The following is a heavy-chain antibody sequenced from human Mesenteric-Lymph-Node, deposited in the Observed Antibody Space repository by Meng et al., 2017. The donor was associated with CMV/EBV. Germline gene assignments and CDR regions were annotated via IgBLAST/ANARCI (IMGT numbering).Heavy chain of an antibody. Sequence: YTFTSYTMHWVRRAPGQRLEWMEWINTDNGNTICPQQFQGGVTISRDTSASTAYLELTSLTSADTAVYYCARWFYFGSGSDPAQFDYWGQGTLVTVSS. CDR3: ARWFYFGSGSDPAQFDY. CDR1: YTFTSYT. V-gene: IGHV1-3*04. CDR2: INTDNGNT. J-gene: IGHJ4*02. D-gene: IGHD3-10*01.